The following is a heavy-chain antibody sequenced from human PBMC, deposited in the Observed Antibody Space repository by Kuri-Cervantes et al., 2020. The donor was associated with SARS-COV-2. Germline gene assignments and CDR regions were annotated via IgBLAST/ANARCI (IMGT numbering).Heavy chain of an antibody. CDR2: IKSKTDGGTT. V-gene: IGHV3-15*01. CDR1: GFTFSNAW. Sequence: GESLKISCAASGFTFSNAWMSWVRQAPGKGLEWVGRIKSKTDGGTTDYAAPVKGRFTISRDDSKNTLYLQMNSLKTEDTAVYYCTTVLLLWLGELPSLGMDVWGQGTTVTVSS. CDR3: TTVLLLWLGELPSLGMDV. J-gene: IGHJ6*02. D-gene: IGHD3-10*01.